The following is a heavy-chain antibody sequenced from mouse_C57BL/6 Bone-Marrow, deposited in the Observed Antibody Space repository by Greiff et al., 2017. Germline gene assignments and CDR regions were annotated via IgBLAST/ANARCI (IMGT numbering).Heavy chain of an antibody. CDR2: IYPGDGDT. CDR1: GYAFSSSW. CDR3: ARYPYYYGSSYLYFDY. J-gene: IGHJ2*01. Sequence: QVQLKESGPELVKPGASVKISCKASGYAFSSSWMNWVKQRPGKGLEWIGRIYPGDGDTNYNGKFKGKATLTADTSSSTAYMQLSSLTSEDSAVYFCARYPYYYGSSYLYFDYWGQGTTLTVSS. V-gene: IGHV1-82*01. D-gene: IGHD1-1*01.